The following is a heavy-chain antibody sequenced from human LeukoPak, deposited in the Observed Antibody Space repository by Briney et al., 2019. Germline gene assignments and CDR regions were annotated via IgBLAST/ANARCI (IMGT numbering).Heavy chain of an antibody. Sequence: PSETLSLTCAVYGGSFSGYYWSWIRQPPGKGLEWIGEINHSGSTNHNPSLKSRVTISVDTSKNQFSLKLSSVTAADTAVYYCARGVFWSGYRPYYYYYYMDVWGKGTTVTVSS. J-gene: IGHJ6*03. V-gene: IGHV4-34*01. CDR2: INHSGST. CDR3: ARGVFWSGYRPYYYYYYMDV. D-gene: IGHD3-3*01. CDR1: GGSFSGYY.